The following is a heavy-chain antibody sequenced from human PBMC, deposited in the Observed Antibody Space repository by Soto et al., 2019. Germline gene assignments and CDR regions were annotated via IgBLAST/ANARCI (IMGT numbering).Heavy chain of an antibody. CDR2: ISSSSSYI. Sequence: EVQLVESGGGLVKPGGSLRLSCAASGFTFSSYSMNWVRQAPGKGLEWVSSISSSSSYIYYADSVKGRFTISRDNAKKSLYLQMNSLRAEDMTVYYCARPDYSNEDYCYYMDVWCKGTTVTFSS. CDR1: GFTFSSYS. V-gene: IGHV3-21*01. D-gene: IGHD4-4*01. J-gene: IGHJ6*03. CDR3: ARPDYSNEDYCYYMDV.